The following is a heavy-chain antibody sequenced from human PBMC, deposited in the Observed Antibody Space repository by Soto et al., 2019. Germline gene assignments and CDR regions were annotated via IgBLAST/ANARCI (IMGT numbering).Heavy chain of an antibody. J-gene: IGHJ3*02. V-gene: IGHV4-30-4*01. CDR3: ASYDYVWGSCPGTYDAFDI. CDR2: IYYSGST. D-gene: IGHD3-16*01. CDR1: GGSISSGDYY. Sequence: PSETLSLTCTVSGGSISSGDYYWSWIRQPPGKGLEWIGYIYYSGSTYYNPSLKSRVTISVDTSKNQFSLKLSSVTAADTAVYYCASYDYVWGSCPGTYDAFDIWGQGTMVTVSS.